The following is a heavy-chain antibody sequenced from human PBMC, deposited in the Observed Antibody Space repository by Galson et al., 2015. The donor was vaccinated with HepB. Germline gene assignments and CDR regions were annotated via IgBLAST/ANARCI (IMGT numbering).Heavy chain of an antibody. J-gene: IGHJ4*02. Sequence: SLRLSCAASGFTFSSYGMHWVRQAPGKGLEWVAVISYDGSNKYYADSVKGRFTISRDNSKNTLYLQMNSLRAEDTAVYYCAKNTGCSGGSCPTSGFDYWGQGTLVTVSS. CDR2: ISYDGSNK. CDR3: AKNTGCSGGSCPTSGFDY. V-gene: IGHV3-30*18. CDR1: GFTFSSYG. D-gene: IGHD2-15*01.